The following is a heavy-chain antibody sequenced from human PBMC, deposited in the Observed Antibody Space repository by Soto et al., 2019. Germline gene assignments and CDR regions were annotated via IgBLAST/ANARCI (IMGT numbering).Heavy chain of an antibody. J-gene: IGHJ3*02. V-gene: IGHV3-21*01. CDR2: ISSSSSYI. Sequence: GGSLRLSCAASGFTFSSYSMNWVRQAPGKGLEWVSSISSSSSYIYYADSVKGRFTISRDNAKNSLYPQMNSLRAEDTAVYYYARDLYSYASGDAFDIWGQGTMVTVSS. CDR1: GFTFSSYS. CDR3: ARDLYSYASGDAFDI. D-gene: IGHD5-18*01.